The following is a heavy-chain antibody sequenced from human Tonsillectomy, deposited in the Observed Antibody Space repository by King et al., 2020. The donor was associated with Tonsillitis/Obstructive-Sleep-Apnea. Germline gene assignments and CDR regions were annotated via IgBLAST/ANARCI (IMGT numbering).Heavy chain of an antibody. J-gene: IGHJ4*02. CDR1: GFTFCNAW. CDR3: TTDFVEGGVVVDY. Sequence: VQLVESGGGLIKPGGSLRLSCAASGFTFCNAWMSWVRQAPGKGLEWVGRVKSKTDGGTPDYAAPVKGRFTISREDSKDMFYLQMSSLKTEDTAVYYCTTDFVEGGVVVDYWGQGTLVTVSS. CDR2: VKSKTDGGTP. D-gene: IGHD3-16*01. V-gene: IGHV3-15*01.